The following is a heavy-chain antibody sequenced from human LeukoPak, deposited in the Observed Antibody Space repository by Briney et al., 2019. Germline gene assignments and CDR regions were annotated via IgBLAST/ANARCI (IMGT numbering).Heavy chain of an antibody. J-gene: IGHJ4*02. CDR2: ISAYNGNT. CDR3: ARDGYYYGSGSYHY. CDR1: GYTFTSYG. V-gene: IGHV1-18*01. Sequence: ASVKVSCKASGYTFTSYGISWVRQAHGQGLEWMGWISAYNGNTNYAQKLQGRVTMTTDTSTSTAYMELRSLRSDDTAAYYCARDGYYYGSGSYHYWGQGTLVTVSS. D-gene: IGHD3-10*01.